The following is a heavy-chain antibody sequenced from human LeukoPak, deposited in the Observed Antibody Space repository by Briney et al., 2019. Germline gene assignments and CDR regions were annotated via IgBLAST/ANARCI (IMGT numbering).Heavy chain of an antibody. CDR3: ARDSSAAARAPDY. Sequence: AAVTLSFSASAYTFTSYGISWVRQAPGQGLEWMGWISAYNGNTNYAQRLQGRVTMTTDTSTSTAYMELRSLRSDDTAVYYCARDSSAAARAPDYWGQGTLVTVSS. CDR2: ISAYNGNT. V-gene: IGHV1-18*01. CDR1: AYTFTSYG. D-gene: IGHD6-13*01. J-gene: IGHJ4*02.